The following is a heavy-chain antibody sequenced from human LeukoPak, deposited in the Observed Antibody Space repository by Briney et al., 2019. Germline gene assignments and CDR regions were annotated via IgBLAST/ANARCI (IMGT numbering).Heavy chain of an antibody. J-gene: IGHJ5*02. CDR2: VHYSGTT. CDR1: DGFITNYY. V-gene: IGHV4-59*07. CDR3: ARKGEHYYDSGKLWPAWFDL. Sequence: SDTLSLTCTVSDGFITNYYWSWVRQPPGKGLEFIGYVHYSGTTNYNPSLRSRVTISLDTSKNQFSLKLTSVTAADTAFYYCARKGEHYYDSGKLWPAWFDLWGQGTLVTVSS. D-gene: IGHD3-10*01.